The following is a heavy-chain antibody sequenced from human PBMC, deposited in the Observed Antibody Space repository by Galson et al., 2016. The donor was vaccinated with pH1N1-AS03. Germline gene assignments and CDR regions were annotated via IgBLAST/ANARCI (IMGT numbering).Heavy chain of an antibody. CDR1: GFTFSSYS. J-gene: IGHJ3*02. D-gene: IGHD3-22*01. Sequence: SLRLSCAASGFTFSSYSMNWVRQAPGKGLEWVSSISSSGNYNYYADSVKGRFTVARDNAMNSLYLQMNSLRAEDTALYYCARSRSPDYYDSSTYRPDAFDIWGQGTMVTVSS. V-gene: IGHV3-21*01. CDR3: ARSRSPDYYDSSTYRPDAFDI. CDR2: ISSSGNYN.